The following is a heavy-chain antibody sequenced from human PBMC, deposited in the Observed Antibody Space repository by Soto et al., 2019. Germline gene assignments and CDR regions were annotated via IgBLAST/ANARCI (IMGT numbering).Heavy chain of an antibody. CDR2: IYYSGST. V-gene: IGHV4-59*01. CDR3: AGNRLGPPVYYFDY. D-gene: IGHD3-9*01. J-gene: IGHJ4*02. CDR1: GGSISSYY. Sequence: QVQLQESGPGLVKPSETLSLTCTVSGGSISSYYWSWIRQPPGKGLEWIGYIYYSGSTNYNPSLKSRVTXXVXTXXNQFSLKLSSVTAADTAVYYCAGNRLGPPVYYFDYWGQGTLVTVSS.